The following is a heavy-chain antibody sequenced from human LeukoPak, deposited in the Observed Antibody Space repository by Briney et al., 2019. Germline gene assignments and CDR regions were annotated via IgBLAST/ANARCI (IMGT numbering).Heavy chain of an antibody. D-gene: IGHD6-13*01. J-gene: IGHJ4*02. CDR1: GASISSYY. Sequence: SETLSLTCTVSGASISSYYWSWIRQSPGKGLEWIGYIYYSGSTNYNPSLKSRVTISVDTSKNQFSLKLSSVTAADTAVYYCARKDSSSWNFDYWGQGTLVTVSS. CDR2: IYYSGST. CDR3: ARKDSSSWNFDY. V-gene: IGHV4-59*01.